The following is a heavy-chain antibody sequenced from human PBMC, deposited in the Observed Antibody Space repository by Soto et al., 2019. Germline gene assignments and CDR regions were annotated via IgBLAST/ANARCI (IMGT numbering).Heavy chain of an antibody. D-gene: IGHD6-13*01. CDR2: ISGSGGST. V-gene: IGHV3-23*01. J-gene: IGHJ5*01. CDR1: GFTFSSYA. CDR3: AKVKYSSSWFDY. Sequence: GSLRLSCSASGFTFSSYAMSWVRQAPGKGLEWVSAISGSGGSTYYADSVKGRFTISRDNSKNTLYLQMNSLRAEDTAVYYCAKVKYSSSWFDYWGQGTLVTVSS.